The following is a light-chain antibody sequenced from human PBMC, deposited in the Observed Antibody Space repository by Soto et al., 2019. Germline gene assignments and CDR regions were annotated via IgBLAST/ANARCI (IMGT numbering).Light chain of an antibody. CDR1: QGINKF. J-gene: IGKJ2*01. V-gene: IGKV1-9*01. Sequence: IPLTQSPSSLSASVGDRVTITCRASQGINKFLAWYQQRPGKAPQLLVYGASTLQSGVPSRFSGSGSGTDFTLTISSLQPEDFATYYCQQLTNFRFTFGQGNKLDIK. CDR2: GAS. CDR3: QQLTNFRFT.